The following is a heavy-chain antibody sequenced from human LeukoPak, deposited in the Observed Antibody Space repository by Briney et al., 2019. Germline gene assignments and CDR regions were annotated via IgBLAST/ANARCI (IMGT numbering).Heavy chain of an antibody. Sequence: PSETLSLTCTVSGGSISSGSYYWSWIRQPPGKGLEWIGSIYYSGSTNYNRSLKSRVTISVDTSKNQFSLKLHSVTAADTAMYYCARSVGLGAFDYWGQGSLVTVSS. J-gene: IGHJ4*02. CDR1: GGSISSGSYY. CDR3: ARSVGLGAFDY. D-gene: IGHD1-26*01. CDR2: IYYSGST. V-gene: IGHV4-61*01.